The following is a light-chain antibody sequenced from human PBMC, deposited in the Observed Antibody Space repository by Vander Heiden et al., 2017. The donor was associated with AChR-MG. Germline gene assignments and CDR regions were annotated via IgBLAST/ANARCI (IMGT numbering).Light chain of an antibody. V-gene: IGLV7-43*01. CDR2: STS. J-gene: IGLJ1*01. Sequence: QTVVTQERSLTVSPGGAVPLTCASSTGAVTSGYYTNWFQQKPGQAHRALIVSTSNKHSWTPARFSCALLGGKADTTTSGVQPEDEAEYYCLLYYDGAQIPVVVGTGTKVTVL. CDR1: TGAVTSGYY. CDR3: LLYYDGAQIPVV.